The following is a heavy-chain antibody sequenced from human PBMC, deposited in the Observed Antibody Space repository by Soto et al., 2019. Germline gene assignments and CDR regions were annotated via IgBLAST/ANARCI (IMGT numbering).Heavy chain of an antibody. J-gene: IGHJ6*02. CDR2: ISGSGGST. V-gene: IGHV3-23*01. CDR1: GFTFSSYA. D-gene: IGHD3-10*01. Sequence: GGSLRLSCAASGFTFSSYAMSWVRQAPGKGLEWVSAISGSGGSTYYADSVKGRFTISRDNSKNTLYLQMNSLRAEDTAVYYCAKDGYYGSGSYEYYGMDVWGQGTTVTV. CDR3: AKDGYYGSGSYEYYGMDV.